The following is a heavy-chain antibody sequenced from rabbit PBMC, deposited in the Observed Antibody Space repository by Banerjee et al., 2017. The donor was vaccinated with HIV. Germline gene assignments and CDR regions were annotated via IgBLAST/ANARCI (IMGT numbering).Heavy chain of an antibody. CDR2: IDLLFGTT. V-gene: IGHV1S47*01. J-gene: IGHJ4*01. CDR3: VRGASGSGYYSL. CDR1: GFDFSRTG. Sequence: QEQLVESGGGLVRPEGSLKLSCTASGFDFSRTGVSWVRQAPGKGLEWIGYIDLLFGTTYYANWVNGRFTISSHNAQNTLFLQLHSLTAADTATYFCVRGASGSGYYSLWGPGTLVTVS. D-gene: IGHD1-1*01.